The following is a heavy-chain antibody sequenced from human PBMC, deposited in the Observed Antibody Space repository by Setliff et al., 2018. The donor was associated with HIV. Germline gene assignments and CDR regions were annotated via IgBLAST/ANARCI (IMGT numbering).Heavy chain of an antibody. CDR1: GYSISSGYY. V-gene: IGHV4-38-2*01. Sequence: PSETLSLTCAVSGYSISSGYYWGWIRQPPGKGLEWVGSIYHSGNTNFNPSLNSRVTISLDTSKNQFSLRLTSLTAADTAIYYCARSTVGAGASFPWGRGILVTVSS. CDR3: ARSTVGAGASFP. D-gene: IGHD1-26*01. J-gene: IGHJ5*02. CDR2: IYHSGNT.